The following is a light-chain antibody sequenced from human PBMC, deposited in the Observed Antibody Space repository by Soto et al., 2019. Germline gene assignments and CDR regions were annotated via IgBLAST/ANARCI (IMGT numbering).Light chain of an antibody. V-gene: IGLV1-40*01. CDR2: GTT. CDR3: QSYGSRVSGAEV. Sequence: QSVLTQPPSLSGAPGQRVTISCTGSNSDIGAGYDVHWYQQLSGTAPKLLIYGTTNRPSGVPDRFSGSKSGTSASLANTGLQAEDEADYYCQSYGSRVSGAEVFGTGTKVTVL. CDR1: NSDIGAGYD. J-gene: IGLJ1*01.